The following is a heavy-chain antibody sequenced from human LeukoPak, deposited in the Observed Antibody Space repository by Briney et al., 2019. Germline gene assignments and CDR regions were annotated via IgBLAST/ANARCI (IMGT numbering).Heavy chain of an antibody. V-gene: IGHV3-11*06. CDR1: GFTFSDYY. CDR2: ISSGSGYT. CDR3: ASQRGYCSGGNCYLYYFDY. D-gene: IGHD2-15*01. J-gene: IGHJ4*02. Sequence: GGSLRLSCAASGFTFSDYYMSWIRQAPGKGLEWVSYISSGSGYTNYADSVKGRFTISRDNAKNSLYLHMNNLRAEDTAVYYCASQRGYCSGGNCYLYYFDYWGQGTLVTVSS.